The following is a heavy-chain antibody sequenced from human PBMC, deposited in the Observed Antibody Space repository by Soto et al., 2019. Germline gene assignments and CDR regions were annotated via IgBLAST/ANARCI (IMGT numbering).Heavy chain of an antibody. V-gene: IGHV4-39*01. D-gene: IGHD3-3*02. CDR3: VNSHLGSVVDY. J-gene: IGHJ4*02. Sequence: QLQLQESGPGLVKPSETLSLTCTVSGGSISSSSYYWGWIRQPPGKGLEWIGSIYYSGSTYYNPSLKSRVTISVDTSKNQFSLKLSSVTAADTAVYYCVNSHLGSVVDYWGQGTLVTVSS. CDR1: GGSISSSSYY. CDR2: IYYSGST.